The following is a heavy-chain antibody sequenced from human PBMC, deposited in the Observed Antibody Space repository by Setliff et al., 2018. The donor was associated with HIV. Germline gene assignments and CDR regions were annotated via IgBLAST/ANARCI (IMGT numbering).Heavy chain of an antibody. CDR3: ARDRNYQDTSGYWQVFDI. J-gene: IGHJ3*02. CDR2: VYYSGST. CDR1: GGSIRNGLYY. V-gene: IGHV4-39*07. D-gene: IGHD3-22*01. Sequence: SETLSLTCTVSGGSIRNGLYYWHWIRQPPGKGLEWIGSVYYSGSTYYKPSLKSRVTISVDTSKNQFSLRLSSVTAADTAMYYCARDRNYQDTSGYWQVFDIWGQGTMVTVSS.